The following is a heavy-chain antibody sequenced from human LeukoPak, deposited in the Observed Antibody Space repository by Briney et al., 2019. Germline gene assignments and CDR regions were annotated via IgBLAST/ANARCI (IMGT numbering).Heavy chain of an antibody. V-gene: IGHV1-18*01. D-gene: IGHD1-14*01. CDR3: ARNVSAPSDHAGYFDY. CDR1: GYTFTNYG. CDR2: ISVYNGNT. Sequence: ASVKVSCKASGYTFTNYGISWVRQAPGQGLEWLGWISVYNGNTNYAQKVQVRVTMTTDTSASTAYMELRSLRSDDTAVYYCARNVSAPSDHAGYFDYWGQGTLVTVSS. J-gene: IGHJ4*02.